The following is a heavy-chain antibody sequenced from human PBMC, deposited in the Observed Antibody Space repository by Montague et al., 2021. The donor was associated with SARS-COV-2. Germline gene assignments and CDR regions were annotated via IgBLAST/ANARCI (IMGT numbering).Heavy chain of an antibody. CDR3: ARIPVGSKYYFDF. CDR2: TYYRSKWYN. CDR1: GDSVSSNIAT. D-gene: IGHD2-2*01. V-gene: IGHV6-1*01. Sequence: CVISGDSVSSNIATWNWIRQSPSRGLEWLGRTYYRSKWYNDYAESVKSRITIDPDTSKHQFSPHLNSVTPEDTAVYYCARIPVGSKYYFDFWGQGTLVTVSS. J-gene: IGHJ4*02.